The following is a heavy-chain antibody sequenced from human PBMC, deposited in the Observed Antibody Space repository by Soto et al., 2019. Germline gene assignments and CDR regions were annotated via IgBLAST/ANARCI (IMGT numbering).Heavy chain of an antibody. V-gene: IGHV1-69*01. Sequence: QVQLVQSGAEVKKPGSSVKVSCAASGGSLNNYAVSWVRRTPGQGFEWLGEIIPAFGTPNYAQKFQDRVTITADVLTNTVFMELSSLRSADTAEYYCAREGLRRGALDYWGQGSLVTVSS. CDR3: AREGLRRGALDY. CDR1: GGSLNNYA. J-gene: IGHJ4*02. D-gene: IGHD6-6*01. CDR2: IIPAFGTP.